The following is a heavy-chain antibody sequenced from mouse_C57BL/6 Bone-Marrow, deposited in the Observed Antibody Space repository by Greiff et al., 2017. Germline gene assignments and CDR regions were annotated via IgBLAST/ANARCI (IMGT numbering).Heavy chain of an antibody. J-gene: IGHJ2*01. CDR3: ARDEITTVNYLDY. CDR2: IHPNSGST. V-gene: IGHV1-64*01. D-gene: IGHD1-1*01. CDR1: GYTFTSYW. Sequence: QVQLQQPGAELVKPGASVKLSCKASGYTFTSYWMHWVKQRPGQGLEWIGMIHPNSGSTNYNAKFKSKATLTVDTSSNTAYMQLSSLTSEDTAVYYCARDEITTVNYLDYWGQGTTRTVSS.